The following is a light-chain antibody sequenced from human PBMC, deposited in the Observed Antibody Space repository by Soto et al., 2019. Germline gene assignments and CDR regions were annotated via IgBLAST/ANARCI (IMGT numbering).Light chain of an antibody. J-gene: IGKJ1*01. CDR1: QSVSSSY. V-gene: IGKV3-20*01. CDR2: GAS. Sequence: EIVLTQSPGTLSLSPGERATLSCRASQSVSSSYLAWYQQKPGQAPRLLIYGASSRATGIPDRFSGSGSGKDFTLTISRLEPEDFAVYYCQQYGSSRATFGQGTKVDIK. CDR3: QQYGSSRAT.